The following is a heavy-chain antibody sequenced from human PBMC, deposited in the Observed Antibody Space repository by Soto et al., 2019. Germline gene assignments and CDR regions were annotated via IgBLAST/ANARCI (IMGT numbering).Heavy chain of an antibody. D-gene: IGHD6-19*01. J-gene: IGHJ5*02. CDR3: AKADGQQWLLPHPAS. Sequence: GGFLRLSCQAAEVPSRYSSMGWVRNAPRKGLEWVSGISCCEGTTSYAESVRGRFIISRDDSKNTLYLQMNSLRGEDTALYYCAKADGQQWLLPHPASWGQGDLVTVSS. V-gene: IGHV3-23*01. CDR2: ISCCEGTT. CDR1: EVPSRYSS.